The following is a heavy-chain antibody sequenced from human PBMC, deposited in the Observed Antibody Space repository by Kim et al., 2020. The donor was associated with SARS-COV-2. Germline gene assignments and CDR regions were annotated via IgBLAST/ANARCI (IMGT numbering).Heavy chain of an antibody. Sequence: SETLSLTCTVSGGSVSNAGYYWNWIRQPPGKSLEWIGYIYYNGNTNYNPSLKSRVTISLDSSKNQFSLKVESVTTADTAVYYCAREAGRVDTLFFDYWGQGSLVTVSS. D-gene: IGHD5-18*01. CDR1: GGSVSNAGYY. V-gene: IGHV4-61*08. CDR2: IYYNGNT. CDR3: AREAGRVDTLFFDY. J-gene: IGHJ4*02.